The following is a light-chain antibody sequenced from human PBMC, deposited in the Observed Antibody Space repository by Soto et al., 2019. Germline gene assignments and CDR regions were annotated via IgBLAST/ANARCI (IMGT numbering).Light chain of an antibody. Sequence: GDRVTITCRASQPIRNQLAWYQQKSGKVPTLLIYAASTLHSGVPSRFSGSGSGTDFTLTISSLQPEDVATYYCQQFNTYSPAFGQGTKVEIK. CDR2: AAS. CDR1: QPIRNQ. CDR3: QQFNTYSPA. V-gene: IGKV1-27*01. J-gene: IGKJ1*01.